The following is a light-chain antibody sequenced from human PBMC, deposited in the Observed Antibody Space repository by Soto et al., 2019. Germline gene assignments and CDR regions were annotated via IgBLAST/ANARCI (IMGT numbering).Light chain of an antibody. Sequence: DIVMTQSPLSLPVTPGEPASISCRSSQSLLDSNGNSRFDWYLQKPGQSPQLLIYLGSNRASGVPDRCSGSGSGTDFTLKISRVEAEDVGVYYCMQALQTPLTFGQGTRLEIK. CDR1: QSLLDSNGNSR. CDR3: MQALQTPLT. J-gene: IGKJ5*01. V-gene: IGKV2-28*01. CDR2: LGS.